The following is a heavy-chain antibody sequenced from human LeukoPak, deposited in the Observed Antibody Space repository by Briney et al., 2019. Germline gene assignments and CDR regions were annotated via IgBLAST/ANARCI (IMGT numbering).Heavy chain of an antibody. CDR2: ISGSGGST. J-gene: IGHJ4*02. CDR3: AKAPAVDGDDSSGYKVYSEDSGSIGISDPLRSDY. Sequence: GGSLRLSCAASGFTFSSYGMSWVRQAPGKGLEWVSAISGSGGSTYYADSVKGRFTISRDNSKNTLYLQMNSLRAEDTAVYYCAKAPAVDGDDSSGYKVYSEDSGSIGISDPLRSDYWGQGTLVTVSS. V-gene: IGHV3-23*01. D-gene: IGHD3-22*01. CDR1: GFTFSSYG.